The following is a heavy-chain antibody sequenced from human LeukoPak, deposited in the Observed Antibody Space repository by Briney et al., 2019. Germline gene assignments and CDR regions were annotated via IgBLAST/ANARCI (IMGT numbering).Heavy chain of an antibody. CDR3: ARDTDILTGYIDY. V-gene: IGHV3-30-3*01. Sequence: GGSLRLSCAASGFTFSSYAMHWVRQAPGKGLEWVAVISYDGSNKYYADSVKGRFTISRDNSKNTLYLQMNSLRAEDTAVYYCARDTDILTGYIDYWGQGTLVTVSS. CDR1: GFTFSSYA. CDR2: ISYDGSNK. D-gene: IGHD3-9*01. J-gene: IGHJ4*02.